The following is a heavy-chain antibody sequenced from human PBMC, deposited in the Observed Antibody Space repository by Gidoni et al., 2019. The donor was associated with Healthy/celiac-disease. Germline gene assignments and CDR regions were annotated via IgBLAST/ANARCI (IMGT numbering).Heavy chain of an antibody. CDR1: GFTFSSYA. CDR3: ARETKIAAGGGMDV. Sequence: QVQLVESGGGVVQPGRSLRLSCAASGFTFSSYAMHWVRQAPGKGLEWVAVISYDGSNKYYADSVKGRFTISRDNSKNTLYLQMNSLRAEDTAVYYCARETKIAAGGGMDVWGQGTTVTVSS. CDR2: ISYDGSNK. V-gene: IGHV3-30-3*01. J-gene: IGHJ6*02. D-gene: IGHD6-13*01.